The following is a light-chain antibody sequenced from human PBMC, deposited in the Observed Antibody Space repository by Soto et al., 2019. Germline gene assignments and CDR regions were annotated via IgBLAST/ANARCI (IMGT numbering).Light chain of an antibody. CDR3: QQYGDSPLT. CDR2: GAY. V-gene: IGKV3-20*01. Sequence: VLTQSPGTLSLSPGERATLSCRASQTVTSATSLAWYQQKPGQAPKLLIYGAYNRAAGVPDRFSGSGSGTEFTLTISRLEPEDFAVYYCQQYGDSPLTFGGGTRVE. J-gene: IGKJ4*01. CDR1: QTVTSATS.